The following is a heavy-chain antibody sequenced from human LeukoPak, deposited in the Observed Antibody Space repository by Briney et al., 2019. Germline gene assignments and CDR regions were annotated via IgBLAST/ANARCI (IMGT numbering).Heavy chain of an antibody. CDR2: LYSDGNT. D-gene: IGHD1-14*01. V-gene: IGHV3-53*01. CDR1: RFTVITND. CDR3: ARGVEPLAANTLAY. J-gene: IGHJ4*02. Sequence: RVGCLRLSCAASRFTVITNDMTWVRQAPRKGLEWVSVLYSDGNTKYADSVQGRFTISRGNSKNTLYLEMNSLSPDDTAVYYCARGVEPLAANTLAYWGQGNLVTVSS.